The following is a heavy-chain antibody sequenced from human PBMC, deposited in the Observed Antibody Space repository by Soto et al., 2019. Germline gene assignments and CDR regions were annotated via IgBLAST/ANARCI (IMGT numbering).Heavy chain of an antibody. CDR2: ISGSGGST. CDR3: AKRATGTYFDY. D-gene: IGHD1-1*01. J-gene: IGHJ4*02. Sequence: PGGFLRLSCAASGVTFSSYAMNWVRQAPGKGLEWVSVISGSGGSTYYADSVKGRFTISRDNSKNTLYLQMNSLRAEDTAVYYCAKRATGTYFDYWGQGTLVTVSS. V-gene: IGHV3-23*01. CDR1: GVTFSSYA.